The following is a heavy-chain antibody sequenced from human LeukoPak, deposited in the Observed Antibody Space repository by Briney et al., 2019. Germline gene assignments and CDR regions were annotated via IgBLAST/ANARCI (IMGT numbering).Heavy chain of an antibody. CDR2: ISTYNGNT. V-gene: IGHV1-18*01. D-gene: IGHD1-1*01. CDR1: GYIFMNYG. J-gene: IGHJ4*02. CDR3: ARTGTLDY. Sequence: GASVKVSCKASGYIFMNYGISWVRQAPGQGLEWMGWISTYNGNTNYAQKLQGRVTMTRNTSISTAYMELSSLRSEDTAVYYCARTGTLDYWGQGTLVTVSS.